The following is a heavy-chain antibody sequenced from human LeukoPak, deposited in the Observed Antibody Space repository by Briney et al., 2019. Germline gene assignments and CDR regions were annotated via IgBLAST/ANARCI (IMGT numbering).Heavy chain of an antibody. CDR2: INPSGGST. CDR1: GYTFTSYY. V-gene: IGHV1-46*01. J-gene: IGHJ6*02. D-gene: IGHD3-10*01. CDR3: ARGGRGQPYYYGMDV. Sequence: ASVKVSCKASGYTFTSYYMHWVRQAPGQGLEWMGIINPSGGSTSYVQKFQGRVTMTRDTSTSTVYMELSSLRSEDTAVYYCARGGRGQPYYYGMDVWGQGTTVTVSS.